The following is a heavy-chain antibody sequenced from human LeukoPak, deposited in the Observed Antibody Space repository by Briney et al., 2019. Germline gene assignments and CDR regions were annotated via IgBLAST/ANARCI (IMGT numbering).Heavy chain of an antibody. CDR2: IYYSGST. CDR3: ARRGQGYYFDY. D-gene: IGHD3-16*01. J-gene: IGHJ4*02. Sequence: SETLSLTCTVSGGSISIYYWTWIRQPPGKGLEWIGYIYYSGSTNYNPSLKSRVTISVDTSENQFSLKLSSVTAADTAVYYCARRGQGYYFDYWGQGTLVTVSS. CDR1: GGSISIYY. V-gene: IGHV4-59*08.